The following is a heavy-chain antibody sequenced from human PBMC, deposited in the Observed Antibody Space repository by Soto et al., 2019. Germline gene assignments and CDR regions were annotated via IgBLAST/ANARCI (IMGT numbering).Heavy chain of an antibody. CDR2: LLVRPDIA. V-gene: IGHV1-69*02. CDR3: AKCVDRTDYMDV. Sequence: QVQLVQSGPEVKTPGSSVRVSCKSSGGTFTNFFLAWVRQAPGQGLEWVGRLLVRPDIANYAHKFHDRATITADRYTRTPYLELRGLTSADTAIYYCAKCVDRTDYMDVWGNGTTITVAS. D-gene: IGHD3-22*01. J-gene: IGHJ6*03. CDR1: GGTFTNFF.